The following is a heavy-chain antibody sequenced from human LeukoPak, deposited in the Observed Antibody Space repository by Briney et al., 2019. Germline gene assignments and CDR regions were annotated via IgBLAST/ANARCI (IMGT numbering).Heavy chain of an antibody. CDR2: IRYDGSNR. Sequence: GGSLRLSCATSGFTFSNYDIHWVRQAPGRGLEWVAFIRYDGSNRYYADSVKGRFTISRDNAKNTLNLQMNSLRAEDTAVYYCARDLGQYYDTSDNWFDPWGQGTLVTVSS. CDR3: ARDLGQYYDTSDNWFDP. V-gene: IGHV3-30*02. CDR1: GFTFSNYD. J-gene: IGHJ5*02. D-gene: IGHD3-22*01.